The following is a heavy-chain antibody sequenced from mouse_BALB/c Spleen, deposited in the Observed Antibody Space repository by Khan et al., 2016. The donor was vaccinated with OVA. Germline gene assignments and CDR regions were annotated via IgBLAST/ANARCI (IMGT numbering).Heavy chain of an antibody. Sequence: EVQLKQSGPELMKPGASVKISCKASGYSFTSYYIHWVMQSHGKSLEWIGYIDPFSGDPTYNQKFKGKATLTVDKSSSTAYIHLSSLTSEDSAVYYCTRHGYVAWFTYWGQGTLVTVSA. D-gene: IGHD2-2*01. CDR3: TRHGYVAWFTY. CDR2: IDPFSGDP. J-gene: IGHJ3*01. V-gene: IGHV1-31*01. CDR1: GYSFTSYY.